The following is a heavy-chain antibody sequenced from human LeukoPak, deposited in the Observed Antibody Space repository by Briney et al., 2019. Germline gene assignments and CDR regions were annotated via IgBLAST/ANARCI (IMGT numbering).Heavy chain of an antibody. D-gene: IGHD4-23*01. CDR2: IYYSGST. CDR3: ARGRVVRYHLFDP. Sequence: PSETLSLTCTVSGGSISSGGYYWSWIRQHPGKGLEWIGYIYYSGSTYYNPSLKSRVTISVDTSKNQFSLKLSSVTAADTAVYYCARGRVVRYHLFDPWGQGTLVTVSS. V-gene: IGHV4-31*03. CDR1: GGSISSGGYY. J-gene: IGHJ5*02.